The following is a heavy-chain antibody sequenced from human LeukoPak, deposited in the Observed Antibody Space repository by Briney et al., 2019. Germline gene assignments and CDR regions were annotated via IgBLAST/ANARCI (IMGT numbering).Heavy chain of an antibody. V-gene: IGHV4-34*01. CDR3: ARGYCSSTNCFLDY. Sequence: PSETLSLTCAVYGGSFSGYYWSWIRQPPGKGLEWIGEINHSGSTNYNPSLKSRVTISVDTSKNQFSLKLSSVTAADTAVYYCARGYCSSTNCFLDYWGQGTLVTVSS. D-gene: IGHD2-2*01. CDR1: GGSFSGYY. CDR2: INHSGST. J-gene: IGHJ4*02.